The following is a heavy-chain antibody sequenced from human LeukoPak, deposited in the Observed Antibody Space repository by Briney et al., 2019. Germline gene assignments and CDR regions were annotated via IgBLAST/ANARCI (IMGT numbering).Heavy chain of an antibody. D-gene: IGHD5-12*01. Sequence: PSETLSLTCSVPGGSISSSTYYGGWIRQPPGKGLEWIGSVSYSGGTNYNPSLKSRVTMSVDTSKKQFSLKLTSVTAADTAVYYCARGNSGYDPGWFDPWGQGTLVTVSS. CDR2: VSYSGGT. CDR3: ARGNSGYDPGWFDP. V-gene: IGHV4-39*01. CDR1: GGSISSSTYY. J-gene: IGHJ5*02.